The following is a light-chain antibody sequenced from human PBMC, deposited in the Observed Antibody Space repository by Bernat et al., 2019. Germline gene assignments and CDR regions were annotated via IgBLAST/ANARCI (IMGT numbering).Light chain of an antibody. CDR1: SSDVGDYNY. CDR2: EVS. J-gene: IGLJ2*01. V-gene: IGLV2-8*01. Sequence: QSALTQPPSASGSPGQSVTISCTGTSSDVGDYNYVSWYQQHPGKAPKLMIYEVSKRPSGVPDRFSGSKSGHTASLTVSGLQVEDEADYYCSSYAGSNRLFGGGTKLIVL. CDR3: SSYAGSNRL.